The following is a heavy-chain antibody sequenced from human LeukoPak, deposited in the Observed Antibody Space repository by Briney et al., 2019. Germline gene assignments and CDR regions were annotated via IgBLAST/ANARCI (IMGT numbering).Heavy chain of an antibody. V-gene: IGHV3-30*02. D-gene: IGHD3-3*01. CDR2: IRYDGSNK. J-gene: IGHJ4*02. CDR3: AKLSSNYDFWSGYYGGY. Sequence: GGSLRLSCAESGFTFSSYGMHWVRQAPGKGLEWVAFIRYDGSNKYYADSVKGRFTISRDNSKNTLYLQMNSLRAEDTAVYYCAKLSSNYDFWSGYYGGYWGQGTLVTVSS. CDR1: GFTFSSYG.